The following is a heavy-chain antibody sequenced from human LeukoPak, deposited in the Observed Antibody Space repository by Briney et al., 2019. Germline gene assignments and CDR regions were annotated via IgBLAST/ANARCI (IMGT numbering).Heavy chain of an antibody. Sequence: GGSLRLSCAASGFTFSSCGMHWVRQAPGKGLQWVAFIRYDGRNTDYADSVKGRFTISRDNSKNTLYLQMSSLRSEDTAVYYCAKDGRDGYNYPYYFAYWAWEPWSPSPQ. V-gene: IGHV3-30*02. CDR3: AKDGRDGYNYPYYFAY. CDR1: GFTFSSCG. CDR2: IRYDGRNT. J-gene: IGHJ4*02. D-gene: IGHD5-24*01.